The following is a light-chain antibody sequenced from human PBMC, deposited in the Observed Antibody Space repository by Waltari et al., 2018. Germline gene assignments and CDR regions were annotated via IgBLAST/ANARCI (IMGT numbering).Light chain of an antibody. CDR3: QQYYIAPYT. CDR2: WAS. CDR1: QSVQDFANNNNF. J-gene: IGKJ2*01. V-gene: IGKV4-1*01. Sequence: DIVMTQSPDSMAVSVGERATSTCKSPQSVQDFANNNNFFAWYRQKPGQPPKLRLDWASNREAGVPDRFSGSGSATDFTLTIRSLQADDVAVYYCQQYYIAPYTFGQGTRLEIK.